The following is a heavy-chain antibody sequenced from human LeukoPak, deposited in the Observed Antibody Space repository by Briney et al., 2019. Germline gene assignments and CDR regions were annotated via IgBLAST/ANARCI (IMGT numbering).Heavy chain of an antibody. CDR1: GFTFSSYA. CDR3: ARHLYYDSSGIQH. J-gene: IGHJ1*01. Sequence: GGSLRLSCAASGFTFSSYAMSWVRQAPGKGLEWVSSISSSSSYIYYADSVKGRFTISRDNAKNSLYLQMNSLRAEDTAVYYCARHLYYDSSGIQHWGQGTLVTVSS. V-gene: IGHV3-21*01. CDR2: ISSSSSYI. D-gene: IGHD3-22*01.